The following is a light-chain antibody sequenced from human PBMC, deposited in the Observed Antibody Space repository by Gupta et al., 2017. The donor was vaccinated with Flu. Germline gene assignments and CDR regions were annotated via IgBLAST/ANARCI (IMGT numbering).Light chain of an antibody. CDR3: SSYRSSSALALA. CDR1: SSDVGGFNY. J-gene: IGLJ2*01. V-gene: IGLV2-14*03. CDR2: DVS. Sequence: QSALTQPASVSGSPGQSITIPCTGTSSDVGGFNYVSWYQQHPGKAPKLMIYDVSNRPSGVSNRFSGSKSGITASLTISGLQAEDEAAYYCSSYRSSSALALAFGGGTKLTVL.